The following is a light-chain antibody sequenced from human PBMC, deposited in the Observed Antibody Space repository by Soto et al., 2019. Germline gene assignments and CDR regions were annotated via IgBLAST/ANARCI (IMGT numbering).Light chain of an antibody. CDR3: SSYTSSSTLV. CDR1: SSDVGGYNY. CDR2: EVS. Sequence: QSALTQPASVSGSPGQSITISCTETSSDVGGYNYVSWYQQHPGKAPKLMIYEVSNRPSGVSNRFSGSKSGNTASLTISGLQAEDAADYYCSSYTSSSTLVFGGGTNLTVL. J-gene: IGLJ2*01. V-gene: IGLV2-14*01.